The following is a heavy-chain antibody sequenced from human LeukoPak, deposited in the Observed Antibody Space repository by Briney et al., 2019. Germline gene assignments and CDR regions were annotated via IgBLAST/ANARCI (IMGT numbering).Heavy chain of an antibody. J-gene: IGHJ6*02. D-gene: IGHD2-15*01. CDR1: GFTFDDYA. CDR3: VTAPVVAAYYYGMDV. V-gene: IGHV3-43*02. Sequence: PGGSLRLSCAASGFTFDDYAMHWVRQAPGKGLEWVSLISGDGGSTYYADSVKGRFTISRDNSKNSLYLQMNSLRTEDTALYYCVTAPVVAAYYYGMDVWGQGTTVAVSS. CDR2: ISGDGGST.